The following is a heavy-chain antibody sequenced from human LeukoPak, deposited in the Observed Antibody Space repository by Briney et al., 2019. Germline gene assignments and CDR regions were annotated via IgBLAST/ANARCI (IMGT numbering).Heavy chain of an antibody. D-gene: IGHD6-13*01. J-gene: IGHJ4*02. Sequence: SETLPLTCTVSGGSISSGSCYWGWVRQPPGKGLEWIGSISYSGTTYYNLSLKSRVTLPVDTSKNQFSLKLSSVTAADTALYYCARHLRGGSIWFDYWGQGTLVTVSS. V-gene: IGHV4-39*01. CDR1: GGSISSGSCY. CDR2: ISYSGTT. CDR3: ARHLRGGSIWFDY.